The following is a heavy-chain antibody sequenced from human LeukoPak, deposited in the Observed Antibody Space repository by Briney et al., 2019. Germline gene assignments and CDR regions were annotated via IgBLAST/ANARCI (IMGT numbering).Heavy chain of an antibody. D-gene: IGHD3-9*01. V-gene: IGHV3-21*04. CDR2: ISSSRSYI. J-gene: IGHJ4*02. CDR3: ARRRDYDILTGYYSYYFDY. Sequence: GGSLRLSCAASGFTFSSYSMNWVRQAPGKGLEWVSFISSSRSYIYYADSVKGRFTISRDNAKNSLYLQMNSLRAEDTAVYYCARRRDYDILTGYYSYYFDYWGQGTLVTVSS. CDR1: GFTFSSYS.